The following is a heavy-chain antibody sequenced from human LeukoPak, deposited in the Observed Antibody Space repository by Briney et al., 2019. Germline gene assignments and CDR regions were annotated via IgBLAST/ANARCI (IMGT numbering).Heavy chain of an antibody. D-gene: IGHD3-22*01. V-gene: IGHV1-18*04. CDR3: ARSRPNYYDSSGYFSFFDY. Sequence: ASVKVSCKASGYTFTVYYIHWLRRAPGQGLEWMGWIIPNSGGTKYAQKLQGRVTMTTDTSTSTAYMELRSLRSDDTAVYYCARSRPNYYDSSGYFSFFDYWGQGTLVTVSS. CDR1: GYTFTVYY. J-gene: IGHJ4*02. CDR2: IIPNSGGT.